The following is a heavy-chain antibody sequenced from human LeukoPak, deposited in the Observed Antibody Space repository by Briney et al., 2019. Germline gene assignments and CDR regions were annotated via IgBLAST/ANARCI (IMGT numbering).Heavy chain of an antibody. V-gene: IGHV1-18*01. J-gene: IGHJ4*02. Sequence: ASVKVSCKASGYTFTSYGISWVRQAPGQGLEWMGWISAYSGNTNFAQKLQGRVTMTTDSSTGTAYMELRSLRSDDTAVYYCARIAYCGGDCYTTYFDYWGQGTLVTVSS. CDR3: ARIAYCGGDCYTTYFDY. CDR2: ISAYSGNT. D-gene: IGHD2-21*01. CDR1: GYTFTSYG.